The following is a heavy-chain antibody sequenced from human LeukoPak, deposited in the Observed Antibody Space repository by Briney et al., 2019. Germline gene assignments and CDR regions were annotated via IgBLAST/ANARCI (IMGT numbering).Heavy chain of an antibody. CDR3: ARVHGDSYWYFDL. CDR2: IYYTGST. CDR1: GGAISTYY. D-gene: IGHD4-17*01. V-gene: IGHV4-59*01. J-gene: IGHJ2*01. Sequence: SETLSLTCTVSGGAISTYYWSWIRQTPGMGLEWIGYIYYTGSTNYNPSLKSRVTISVDASKNQFSLKMSSMTAADTAVYYCARVHGDSYWYFDLWGRGTLVTVSS.